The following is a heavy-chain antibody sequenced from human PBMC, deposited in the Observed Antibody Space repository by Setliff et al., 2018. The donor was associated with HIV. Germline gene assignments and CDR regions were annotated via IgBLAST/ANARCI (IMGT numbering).Heavy chain of an antibody. CDR1: GYSFTFYG. Sequence: ASVKVSCKASGYSFTFYGLHWVRQAPGQGLEWMGWVSVYNGNTKYAENFQDRLTLTTDASTGTGFMELRGLRSDDTAVYYCATPGVGAGAFDIWGRGTMVTVPS. J-gene: IGHJ3*02. CDR3: ATPGVGAGAFDI. CDR2: VSVYNGNT. D-gene: IGHD3-10*01. V-gene: IGHV1-18*04.